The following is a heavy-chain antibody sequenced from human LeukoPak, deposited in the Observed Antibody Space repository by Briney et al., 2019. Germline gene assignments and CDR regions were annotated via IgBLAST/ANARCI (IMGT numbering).Heavy chain of an antibody. CDR2: IYHSGST. CDR3: ARERAVAGLDDAFDI. V-gene: IGHV4-30-2*01. D-gene: IGHD6-19*01. Sequence: SETLSLTCTVSGGSISSGGYYWSWIRQPPGKGLEWIGYIYHSGSTYYNPSLKSRVTISVDRSKNQFSLKLSSVTAADTAVYYCARERAVAGLDDAFDIWGQGTMVTVSS. CDR1: GGSISSGGYY. J-gene: IGHJ3*02.